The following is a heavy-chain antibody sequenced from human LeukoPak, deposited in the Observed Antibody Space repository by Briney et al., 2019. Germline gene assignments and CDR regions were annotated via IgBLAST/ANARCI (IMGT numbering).Heavy chain of an antibody. D-gene: IGHD1-26*01. CDR3: ARGLGTYYSFLSGWFDP. CDR2: IDYSGGA. V-gene: IGHV4-31*03. J-gene: IGHJ5*02. CDR1: GGSISSSGNY. Sequence: PSETLSLTCTVSGGSISSSGNYWNWIRQYPGKGLEWIGYIDYSGGAYYNPSLRSRVTISIGKSKNQFSLKLSSMTAADTAVYFCARGLGTYYSFLSGWFDPWGQGTLVTVSS.